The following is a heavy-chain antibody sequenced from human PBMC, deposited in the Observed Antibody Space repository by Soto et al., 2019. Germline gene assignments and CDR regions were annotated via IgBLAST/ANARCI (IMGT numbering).Heavy chain of an antibody. CDR1: GGSFSGYY. CDR2: INHSGST. Sequence: SETLSLTCAVYGGSFSGYYWSWIRQPPGKVLEWIGEINHSGSTNYNPSLKSRVTISVDTSKNQFSLKLSSVTAADTAVYYCARDPEMATITGGFDPWGQGTLVTVSS. J-gene: IGHJ5*02. CDR3: ARDPEMATITGGFDP. V-gene: IGHV4-34*01. D-gene: IGHD5-12*01.